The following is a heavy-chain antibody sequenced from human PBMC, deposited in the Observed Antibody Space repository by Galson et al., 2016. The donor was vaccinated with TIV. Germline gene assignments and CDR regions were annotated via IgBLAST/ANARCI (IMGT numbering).Heavy chain of an antibody. Sequence: SVKVSCKASGYFFIDNYIHWIRQAPGQGLDWMGWINPKSGDTHYAHKFQGRLTLTRDTSSGTAYMELSGLTSDDTAVYYCARPALVWLGDPLEYFDSWGQGTLVRVSS. CDR2: INPKSGDT. D-gene: IGHD3-10*01. J-gene: IGHJ4*02. CDR3: ARPALVWLGDPLEYFDS. V-gene: IGHV1-2*02. CDR1: GYFFIDNY.